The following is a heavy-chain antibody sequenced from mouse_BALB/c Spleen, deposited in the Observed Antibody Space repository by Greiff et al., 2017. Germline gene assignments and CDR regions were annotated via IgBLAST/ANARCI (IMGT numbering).Heavy chain of an antibody. V-gene: IGHV1-55*01. CDR2: IYPGSGST. J-gene: IGHJ2*01. CDR1: GYNFTSYW. CDR3: ARSELGRGYFDY. Sequence: QVQLQQPGAELVKPGTSVKLSCKASGYNFTSYWINWVKLRPGQGLEWIGDIYPGSGSTNYNEKFKSKATLTVDTSSSTAYMQRSSLASEDSALYYCARSELGRGYFDYWGQGTTLTVSS. D-gene: IGHD4-1*01.